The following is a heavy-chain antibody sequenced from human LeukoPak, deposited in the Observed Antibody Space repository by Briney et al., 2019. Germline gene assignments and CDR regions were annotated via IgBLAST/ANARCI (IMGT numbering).Heavy chain of an antibody. CDR1: GGSISSYY. V-gene: IGHV4-59*08. CDR3: ARHNSGLFAFEI. D-gene: IGHD5-12*01. J-gene: IGHJ3*02. CDR2: IYYSGST. Sequence: SETLSLTCTVSGGSISSYYWSWIRQPPGKGLEWIGYIYYSGSTNYNPSLKSRVTISVDTSKNQFSLKLSSVTAADTAVYYCARHNSGLFAFEIWGQGTMVTVSS.